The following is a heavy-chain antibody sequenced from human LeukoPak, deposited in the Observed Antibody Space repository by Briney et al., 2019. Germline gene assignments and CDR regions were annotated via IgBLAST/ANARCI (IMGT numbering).Heavy chain of an antibody. CDR1: GYTFTSYD. D-gene: IGHD4-17*01. CDR2: MNPNSGNT. J-gene: IGHJ6*03. Sequence: ASVKVSCKASGYTFTSYDINWVRQATGQGLEWIGWMNPNSGNTGYAQKFQGRVTMTRNTSISTAYMELSSLRSEDTAVYYCARVSYGDYGYYYYMDVWGKGTTVTISS. V-gene: IGHV1-8*01. CDR3: ARVSYGDYGYYYYMDV.